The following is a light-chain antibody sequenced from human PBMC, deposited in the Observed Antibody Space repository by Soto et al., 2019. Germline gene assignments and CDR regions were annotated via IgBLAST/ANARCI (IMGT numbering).Light chain of an antibody. CDR3: QQYDSSPYA. Sequence: EIVLTQSPGTLSLSPGERATLSCRASQSVGSNYLAWHQQKPGQAPRLLIYGASSRATGIPDRFSGSGSGTDFTLTISRREPEDFAVYYCQQYDSSPYAFGQGNKLEIK. CDR1: QSVGSNY. V-gene: IGKV3-20*01. CDR2: GAS. J-gene: IGKJ2*01.